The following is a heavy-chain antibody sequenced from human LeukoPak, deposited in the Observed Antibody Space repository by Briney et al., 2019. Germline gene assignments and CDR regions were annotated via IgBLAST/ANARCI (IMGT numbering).Heavy chain of an antibody. Sequence: EASVKVSCKVSGYTLTELSMHWVRQAPGKGLEWMGGFDPEDGETIYAQKFQGRVTMTEDTSTDTAYMELSSLRSEDTAVYYCTTDGNGYSGYFHYGMDVWGQGTTVTVSS. V-gene: IGHV1-24*01. CDR2: FDPEDGET. D-gene: IGHD5-12*01. J-gene: IGHJ6*02. CDR3: TTDGNGYSGYFHYGMDV. CDR1: GYTLTELS.